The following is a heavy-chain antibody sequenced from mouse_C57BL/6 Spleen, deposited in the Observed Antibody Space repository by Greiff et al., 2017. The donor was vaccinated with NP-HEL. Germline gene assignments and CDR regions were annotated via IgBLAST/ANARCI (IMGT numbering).Heavy chain of an antibody. Sequence: VQLQQSGPELVKPGASVKISCKASGYTFTDYYMNWVKQSHGKSLEWIGDINPNNGGTSYNQKFKGKATLTVDKSSSTAYMELRSLTSEDSAVYYCARDDGEGSFAYWGQGTLVTVSA. V-gene: IGHV1-26*01. CDR3: ARDDGEGSFAY. CDR2: INPNNGGT. CDR1: GYTFTDYY. D-gene: IGHD2-12*01. J-gene: IGHJ3*01.